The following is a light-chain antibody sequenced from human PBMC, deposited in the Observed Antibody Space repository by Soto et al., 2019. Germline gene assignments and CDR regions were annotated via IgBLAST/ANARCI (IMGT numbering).Light chain of an antibody. CDR1: NSDVGNYNF. V-gene: IGLV2-8*01. CDR2: EVS. J-gene: IGLJ1*01. CDR3: TSYAGSNNYV. Sequence: QSALTQPPSASGSPGQSVTISCTGTNSDVGNYNFVSWYQQHPGKAPKLMIYEVSKRPSGVPDRFSGSKSGSTASLTVSGLQAEDEADYYCTSYAGSNNYVFGTGTKVTVL.